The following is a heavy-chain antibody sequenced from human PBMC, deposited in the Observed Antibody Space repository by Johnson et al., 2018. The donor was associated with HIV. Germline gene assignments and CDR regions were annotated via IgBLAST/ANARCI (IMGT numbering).Heavy chain of an antibody. CDR3: ARDDAFDI. Sequence: MLLVESGGGLVQPGGSLRLSCAASGFTFSSYAMSWVRQAPGKGLEWVSAISWNSGSIGYADSVKGRFTISRDNAKNSLYLQMNSLRAEDTAVYYCARDDAFDIWGQGTMVTVSS. J-gene: IGHJ3*02. CDR2: ISWNSGSI. V-gene: IGHV3-23*04. CDR1: GFTFSSYA.